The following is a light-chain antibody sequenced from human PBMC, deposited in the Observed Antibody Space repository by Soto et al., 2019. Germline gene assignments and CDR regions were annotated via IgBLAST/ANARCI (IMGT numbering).Light chain of an antibody. CDR2: GAS. V-gene: IGKV4-1*01. CDR1: QSVLYSSNNKNY. Sequence: DIVMTQSPDSLAVSLGERATINCKSSQSVLYSSNNKNYLAWYQQKPGQPPNLLIYGASTRRSGVPDRFIGSGSGTEFTLTISSLQAEDVAVYYCQQYYGPPPAFGGGTKVEIK. J-gene: IGKJ4*01. CDR3: QQYYGPPPA.